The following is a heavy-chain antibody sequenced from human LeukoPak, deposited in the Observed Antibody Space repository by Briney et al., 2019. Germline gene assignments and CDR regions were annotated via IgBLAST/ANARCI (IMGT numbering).Heavy chain of an antibody. CDR3: ARCVPAARHFDY. CDR1: GGTFSSYA. J-gene: IGHJ4*02. Sequence: GASVKVSCKASGGTFSSYAISWVRQAPGQGLEWMGGIIPIFGTANYAQKFQGRVTITADESTSTAYMELSSLRSEDTAVYYCARCVPAARHFDYWGQGTLVTVSS. V-gene: IGHV1-69*13. CDR2: IIPIFGTA. D-gene: IGHD2-2*01.